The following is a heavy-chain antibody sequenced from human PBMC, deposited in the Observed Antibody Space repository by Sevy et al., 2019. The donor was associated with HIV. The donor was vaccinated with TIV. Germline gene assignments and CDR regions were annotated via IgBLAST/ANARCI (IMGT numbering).Heavy chain of an antibody. D-gene: IGHD2-15*01. CDR1: GFTFSSYA. V-gene: IGHV3-23*01. CDR2: ISGSGGST. Sequence: GGSLRLSCAASGFTFSSYAMSWVRQAPGKGLEWVSAISGSGGSTYYADSVKGRFTISRDNSKNTLYLQMNSLRAEDTAVYYCAKDPSFLLGYCSGGSCSQFLNAFDIWGQGTMVTVSS. CDR3: AKDPSFLLGYCSGGSCSQFLNAFDI. J-gene: IGHJ3*02.